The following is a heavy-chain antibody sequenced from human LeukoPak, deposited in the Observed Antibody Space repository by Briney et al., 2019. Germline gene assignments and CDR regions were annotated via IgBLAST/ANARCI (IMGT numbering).Heavy chain of an antibody. CDR2: IYYSGST. V-gene: IGHV4-59*08. CDR3: ARRGFMAAAGTEDAFDI. J-gene: IGHJ3*02. D-gene: IGHD6-13*01. Sequence: SETLSLTCTVSGGSISSYYWSWIRQPPGKGLEWIGYIYYSGSTNYNPSLKSRVTISVDTSKNQSSLKLSSVTAADTAVYYCARRGFMAAAGTEDAFDIWGQGTMVTVSS. CDR1: GGSISSYY.